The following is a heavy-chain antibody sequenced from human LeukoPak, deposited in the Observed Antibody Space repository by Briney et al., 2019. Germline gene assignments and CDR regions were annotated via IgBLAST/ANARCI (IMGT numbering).Heavy chain of an antibody. CDR1: GYTFTGYY. D-gene: IGHD3-10*01. CDR2: INPNSGGT. Sequence: ASVKVSCKXSGYTFTGYYMHWVRQAPGQGLEWMGRINPNSGGTNYSQKFQGRVTMTRDTSISTAYMELSRLRSDDTAVYYCASLLWFGEFDYWGQGTLVTVSS. V-gene: IGHV1-2*06. CDR3: ASLLWFGEFDY. J-gene: IGHJ4*02.